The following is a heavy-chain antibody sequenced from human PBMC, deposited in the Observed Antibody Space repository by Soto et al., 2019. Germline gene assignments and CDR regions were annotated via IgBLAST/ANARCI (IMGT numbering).Heavy chain of an antibody. Sequence: ASVKVPCKASGYTFTSYGISWVRQAPGHGIEWMGWISAYNGNTNYAQQLQGRVTMTTDKSTSKAYMELRSLRYDDTAVYYWESSGRYCSGGSCYQSYYYYGMDVWGQGTTVTVSS. CDR1: GYTFTSYG. D-gene: IGHD2-15*01. CDR2: ISAYNGNT. V-gene: IGHV1-18*04. J-gene: IGHJ6*02. CDR3: ESSGRYCSGGSCYQSYYYYGMDV.